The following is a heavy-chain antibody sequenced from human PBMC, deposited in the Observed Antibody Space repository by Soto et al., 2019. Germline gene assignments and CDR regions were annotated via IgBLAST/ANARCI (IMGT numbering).Heavy chain of an antibody. V-gene: IGHV2-5*01. CDR3: GHWGYSTGWSDY. D-gene: IGHD6-19*01. Sequence: QITLKESGPTLVKPTQTLTLTCTVSGFSLSTTAVGVGWVRQPPGKSLEWLGLIYWNDEKRYSPSLKTRLTITKDASKNQVVLTMINMAPVDTATYYCGHWGYSTGWSDYLGQGSPVTVSS. CDR1: GFSLSTTAVG. J-gene: IGHJ4*02. CDR2: IYWNDEK.